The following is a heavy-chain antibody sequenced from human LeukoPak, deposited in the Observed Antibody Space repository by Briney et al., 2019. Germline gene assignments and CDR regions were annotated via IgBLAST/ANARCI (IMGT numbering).Heavy chain of an antibody. CDR3: AREGVLRYYFDY. CDR1: GGSISSGGYY. J-gene: IGHJ4*02. CDR2: IYYSGIT. D-gene: IGHD3-9*01. V-gene: IGHV4-31*03. Sequence: SQTLSLTCTVSGGSISSGGYYWSWIRQHPGKGLEWIGYIYYSGITYYNPSLKSRVTISVDTSKNQFSLKLSSVTAADTAVYYCAREGVLRYYFDYWGQGTLVTVSS.